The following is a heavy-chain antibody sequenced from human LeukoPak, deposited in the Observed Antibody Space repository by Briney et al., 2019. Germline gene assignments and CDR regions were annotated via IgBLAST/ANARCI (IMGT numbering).Heavy chain of an antibody. D-gene: IGHD2-21*02. CDR2: IYYSGST. CDR3: ARLCPLSPVTAEVFYFDY. V-gene: IGHV4-39*01. Sequence: SETLSLTCTVSGGSISSSSYYWGWIRQPPGKGLEWIGSIYYSGSTYYNPSLKSRVTISVDTSKNQFSLKLSSVTAADTAVYYCARLCPLSPVTAEVFYFDYWGQGTLVTLSS. J-gene: IGHJ4*02. CDR1: GGSISSSSYY.